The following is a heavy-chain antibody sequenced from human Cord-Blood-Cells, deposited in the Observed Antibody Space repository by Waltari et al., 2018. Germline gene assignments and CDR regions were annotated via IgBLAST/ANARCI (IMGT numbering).Heavy chain of an antibody. D-gene: IGHD3-10*01. V-gene: IGHV4-39*01. CDR2: IYYSGST. J-gene: IGHJ4*02. Sequence: QLQLQESGPGLVKPSETLSLTCTVSGGSISSSSYYWGWIRQPRGKGLEWIGSIYYSGSTYYNPSLKSRVTISVDTSKNQFSLKLSSVTAADTAVYYCARPIYGSVFPFDYWGQGTLVTVSS. CDR3: ARPIYGSVFPFDY. CDR1: GGSISSSSYY.